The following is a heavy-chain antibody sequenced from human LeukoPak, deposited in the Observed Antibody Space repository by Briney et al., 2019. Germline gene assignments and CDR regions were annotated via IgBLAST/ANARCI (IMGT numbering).Heavy chain of an antibody. Sequence: GGSLRLFCAASGFTFSGYGMNWVRQAPGKGLEWVSYISSSGSTIYYADSMKGRFTISRDNAKNSLYLQMNSLRAEDTAVYYCARDIYVDDVRYDAFDIWGQGTMVTVSS. J-gene: IGHJ3*02. D-gene: IGHD4-17*01. V-gene: IGHV3-48*03. CDR3: ARDIYVDDVRYDAFDI. CDR1: GFTFSGYG. CDR2: ISSSGSTI.